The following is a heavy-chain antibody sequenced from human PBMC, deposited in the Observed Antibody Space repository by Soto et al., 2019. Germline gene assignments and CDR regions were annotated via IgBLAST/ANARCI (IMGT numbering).Heavy chain of an antibody. CDR3: AKVFVFTIREGFDY. CDR1: GFTFSSYA. V-gene: IGHV3-23*01. Sequence: GGSLRLSCAASGFTFSSYAMSWVRQAPGRGLEWVSAITGSGDSTYYADSVKGRFTVSRDNSKNTLYLQMNSLRAEDTAVYYCAKVFVFTIREGFDYWGLGTLVTVSS. D-gene: IGHD3-3*01. CDR2: ITGSGDST. J-gene: IGHJ4*02.